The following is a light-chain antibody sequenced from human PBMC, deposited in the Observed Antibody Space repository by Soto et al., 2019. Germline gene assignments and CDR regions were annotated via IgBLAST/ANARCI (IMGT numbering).Light chain of an antibody. CDR3: QQYNNWPRT. Sequence: EIVITQSPATLSVSKGERATLSCRASQSVSTNLAWYRQKPGQAPRLLIYGASTRATGIPARFSGSGSGTEFTLTISSLQSEDFAVYYCQQYNNWPRTFGQGTNVDIK. V-gene: IGKV3-15*01. CDR2: GAS. J-gene: IGKJ1*01. CDR1: QSVSTN.